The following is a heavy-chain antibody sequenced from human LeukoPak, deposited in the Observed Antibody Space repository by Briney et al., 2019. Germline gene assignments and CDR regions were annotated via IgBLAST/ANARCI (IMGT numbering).Heavy chain of an antibody. CDR2: IYYSGST. V-gene: IGHV4-39*07. J-gene: IGHJ6*03. Sequence: SETLSLTCTVSGGSISSSSYYWGWIRQPPGKGLEWIGSIYYSGSTYYNPSLKSRVTISVDTSKNQFSLKLSSVTAADTAVYYCARVTLVADLSYYMDVWGKGTTVTVSS. D-gene: IGHD2-15*01. CDR3: ARVTLVADLSYYMDV. CDR1: GGSISSSSYY.